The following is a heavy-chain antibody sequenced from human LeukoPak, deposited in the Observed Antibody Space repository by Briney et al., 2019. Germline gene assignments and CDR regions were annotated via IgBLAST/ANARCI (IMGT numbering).Heavy chain of an antibody. V-gene: IGHV3-7*03. D-gene: IGHD3-3*01. CDR2: IKQDGSEK. CDR3: AKGSPYYDFWSGYFYGPQTNWFDP. CDR1: GFTFSSYW. Sequence: GGSLRLSCAASGFTFSSYWMSWVRQAPGKGLEWVANIKQDGSEKYYVDSVKGRFTISRDNAKNSLYLQMNSLRAEDTALYYCAKGSPYYDFWSGYFYGPQTNWFDPWGQGTLVTVSS. J-gene: IGHJ5*02.